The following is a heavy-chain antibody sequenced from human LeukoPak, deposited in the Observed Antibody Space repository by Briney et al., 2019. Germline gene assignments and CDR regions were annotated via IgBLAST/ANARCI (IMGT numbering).Heavy chain of an antibody. Sequence: SETLSLTCTVSGGSISSYYWSWIRQPPGKGLEWIGYIYYSGSTNYNPSLKSRVTISVDTSKNQFSLKLSSATAADTAVYYCARGPPRGSGWYFTHVDYWGQGTLVTVSS. CDR1: GGSISSYY. CDR3: ARGPPRGSGWYFTHVDY. CDR2: IYYSGST. J-gene: IGHJ4*02. V-gene: IGHV4-59*01. D-gene: IGHD6-19*01.